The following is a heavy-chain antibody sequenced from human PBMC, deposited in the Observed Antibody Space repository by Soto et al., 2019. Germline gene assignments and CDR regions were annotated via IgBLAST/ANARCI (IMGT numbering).Heavy chain of an antibody. J-gene: IGHJ6*02. CDR2: ISYYGSEK. V-gene: IGHV3-30*18. D-gene: IGHD2-2*01. CDR1: GFTFSSYG. Sequence: PGGSLRLSCAASGFTFSSYGMHWVRQAPGKGLEWVAVISYYGSEKDYADPVKGRXXXSRDNSKNTLYLQMNSLRPEDTAVYYCAKVTGYCSSSSCRRDYYYYYGMDVWGQGTTVTVSS. CDR3: AKVTGYCSSSSCRRDYYYYYGMDV.